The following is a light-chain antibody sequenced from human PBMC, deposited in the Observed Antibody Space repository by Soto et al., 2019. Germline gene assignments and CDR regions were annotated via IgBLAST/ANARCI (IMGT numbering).Light chain of an antibody. CDR2: DVG. V-gene: IGLV2-14*03. CDR3: SSYKALTNYV. CDR1: NSDVGAYSY. Sequence: QSVLTQPASVSGSPGQSITISCTGTNSDVGAYSYVSWYQQYPGKAPKLLIYDVGARPSGISDRFSGSKSGNTASLTISGLQAEDEADYYCSSYKALTNYVFGSGTKVTVL. J-gene: IGLJ1*01.